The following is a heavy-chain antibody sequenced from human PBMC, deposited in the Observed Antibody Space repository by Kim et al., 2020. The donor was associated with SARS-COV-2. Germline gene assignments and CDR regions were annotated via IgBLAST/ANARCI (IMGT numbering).Heavy chain of an antibody. J-gene: IGHJ4*02. CDR3: ARDDEQQLGADY. D-gene: IGHD6-13*01. Sequence: YADSVKGRFTITRDNSKNTLYLQMNRLRAEDTAVYYCARDDEQQLGADYWGQGTLVTVSS. V-gene: IGHV3-66*01.